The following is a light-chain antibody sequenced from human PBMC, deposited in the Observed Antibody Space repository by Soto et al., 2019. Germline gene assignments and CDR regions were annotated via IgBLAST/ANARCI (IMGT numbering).Light chain of an antibody. CDR3: LQANSFPIT. CDR2: AAS. J-gene: IGKJ5*01. CDR1: QGIRAW. Sequence: DIQMTQSPSSVSASVGDRVTITCRASQGIRAWLAWYQQKPGKAPKLLIYAASSLQSGVPSRFSVSGFGTDFTLTISSLQPEDGATYYGLQANSFPITFGQGTRLDIK. V-gene: IGKV1D-12*01.